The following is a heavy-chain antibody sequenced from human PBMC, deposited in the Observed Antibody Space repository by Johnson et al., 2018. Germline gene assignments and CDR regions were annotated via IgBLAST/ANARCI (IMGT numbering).Heavy chain of an antibody. Sequence: VQLVESGGGLVQPGGSLRLSCAASGFTFSSYNMNWVRQAPGKGLGWVSYISSSSGTIYYAASVTGRFTIPRDNAKNSLYLQMKSLRAEDTAVYYCARGGLLWFGELLFGAFDIWGQGTMVTVSS. CDR1: GFTFSSYN. J-gene: IGHJ3*02. CDR2: ISSSSGTI. V-gene: IGHV3-48*01. D-gene: IGHD3-10*01. CDR3: ARGGLLWFGELLFGAFDI.